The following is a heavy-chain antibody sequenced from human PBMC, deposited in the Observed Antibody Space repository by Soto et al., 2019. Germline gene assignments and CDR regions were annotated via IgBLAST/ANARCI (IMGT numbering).Heavy chain of an antibody. CDR2: ISYDGSNK. Sequence: GGSLRLSCAASGYTFSSYAMHWVRQAPGKGLEWVAVISYDGSNKYYADSVKGRFTISRDNSKNTLYLQMNSLRAEDTAVYYCARYSSGWSACFDYWGQGTLVTVSS. D-gene: IGHD6-19*01. J-gene: IGHJ4*02. V-gene: IGHV3-30-3*01. CDR1: GYTFSSYA. CDR3: ARYSSGWSACFDY.